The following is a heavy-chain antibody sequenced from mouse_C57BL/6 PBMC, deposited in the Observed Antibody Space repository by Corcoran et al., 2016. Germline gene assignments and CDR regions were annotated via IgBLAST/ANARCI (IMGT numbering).Heavy chain of an antibody. CDR2: INTYSGVP. Sequence: QIQLVQSGPELKKPGETVKISCKASGYTFTTYGMSWVKQAPGKGLKWMGWINTYSGVPTYADDFKGRFAFSLETSASTAYLQINNLKNEDTATYFCANRLRFAYWGQGTLVTVSA. CDR3: ANRLRFAY. J-gene: IGHJ3*01. CDR1: GYTFTTYG. V-gene: IGHV9-3*01. D-gene: IGHD3-2*02.